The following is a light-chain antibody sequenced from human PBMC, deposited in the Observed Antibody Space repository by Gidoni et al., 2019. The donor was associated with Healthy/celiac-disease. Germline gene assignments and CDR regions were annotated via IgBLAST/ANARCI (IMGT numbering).Light chain of an antibody. Sequence: DIQITPSPSSLSSSVGDRVTITCRASQSISSYLNWYQQKPGKAPKLLIDAASSLQSGVPSRISGSGSGTDFTLTISRLQPEDFANYYCQQSYSTPWTFGQGTKVEIK. V-gene: IGKV1-39*01. CDR3: QQSYSTPWT. CDR1: QSISSY. J-gene: IGKJ1*01. CDR2: AAS.